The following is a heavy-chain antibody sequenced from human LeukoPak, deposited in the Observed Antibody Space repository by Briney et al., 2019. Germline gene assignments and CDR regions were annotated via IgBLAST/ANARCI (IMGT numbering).Heavy chain of an antibody. CDR2: INYSGST. J-gene: IGHJ4*02. CDR3: ASDYDSGGYYFV. D-gene: IGHD3-22*01. CDR1: GGSITNYY. V-gene: IGHV4-59*01. Sequence: PSETLSLTCTVSGGSITNYYWSWIRQPPGKGLEWIGYINYSGSTNYNPSLKSRVTISLDTSKKQFFLKLSSLTAADTAVYYCASDYDSGGYYFVWGQGTLVTVSS.